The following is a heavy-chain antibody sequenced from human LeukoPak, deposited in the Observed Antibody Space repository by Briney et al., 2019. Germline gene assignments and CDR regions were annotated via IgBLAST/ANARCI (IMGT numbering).Heavy chain of an antibody. J-gene: IGHJ4*02. CDR1: GFTFSICA. Sequence: GGSLRLSCAASGFTFSICAMGWVRQAPGKGLEWVSLIDSSGGGTYYTDSVKGRFTISRDNSKNMLYLQMNSLRAEDTAIFYCAKAAGSGWSQDYFDHWGRGTLVTVSS. D-gene: IGHD6-19*01. V-gene: IGHV3-23*01. CDR2: IDSSGGGT. CDR3: AKAAGSGWSQDYFDH.